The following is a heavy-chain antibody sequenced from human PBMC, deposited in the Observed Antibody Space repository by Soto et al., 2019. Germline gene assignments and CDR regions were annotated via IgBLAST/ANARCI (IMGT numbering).Heavy chain of an antibody. V-gene: IGHV4-59*01. CDR3: AREWSAYDF. CDR1: GDSISAYY. Sequence: QVQLQESGPGLVKPSETLSLTCSVSGDSISAYYWSWIRQPPGKGLEWISFIYHTGATDYNPSLKSRVTISIDTSQSQLSLRVSSVTPADTAVYYCAREWSAYDFWGQGILVTVSS. J-gene: IGHJ4*02. CDR2: IYHTGAT. D-gene: IGHD3-3*01.